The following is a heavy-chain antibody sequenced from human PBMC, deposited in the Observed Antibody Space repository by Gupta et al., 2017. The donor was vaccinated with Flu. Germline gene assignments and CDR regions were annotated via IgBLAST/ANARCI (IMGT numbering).Heavy chain of an antibody. CDR3: ARDRDFGVVTNPYNWFDP. D-gene: IGHD3-3*01. V-gene: IGHV4-34*01. CDR1: GGSFSGYY. J-gene: IGHJ5*02. CDR2: INHSGST. Sequence: QVQLQQWGAGLLKPSETLSLTCAVYGGSFSGYYWRWIRQPPGKGLEWIGEINHSGSTNYNPSLKSRVTISVDTSKNQFSLKLSSVTAADTAVCYCARDRDFGVVTNPYNWFDPWGQGTLVTVSS.